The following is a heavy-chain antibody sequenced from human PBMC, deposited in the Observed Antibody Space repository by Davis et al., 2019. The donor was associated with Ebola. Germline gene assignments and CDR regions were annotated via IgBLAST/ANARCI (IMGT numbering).Heavy chain of an antibody. D-gene: IGHD5-24*01. J-gene: IGHJ4*02. CDR2: ISYDGSNK. V-gene: IGHV3-30*04. Sequence: GESLKIPCAASGFTFSSYAMHRVRQAPGKGLEWVAVISYDGSNKYYADSVKGRFTISRDNSKNTLYLQMNSLRDEDTAVYYCARDRRDGYNPFDYWGQGTLVTVSS. CDR1: GFTFSSYA. CDR3: ARDRRDGYNPFDY.